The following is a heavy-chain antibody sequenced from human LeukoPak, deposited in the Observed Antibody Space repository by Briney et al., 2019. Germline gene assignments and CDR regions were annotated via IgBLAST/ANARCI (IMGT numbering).Heavy chain of an antibody. Sequence: PGGSLRLSCAASGFTFDDYAMHWVRQAPGKGLEWVSGISWNSGSIGYADSVKGRFTISRDNAKNSLYLQMNSLRAEDTAVYYCARDGESIAVAGFDYWGQGTLVTVSS. CDR3: ARDGESIAVAGFDY. CDR2: ISWNSGSI. J-gene: IGHJ4*02. CDR1: GFTFDDYA. D-gene: IGHD6-19*01. V-gene: IGHV3-9*01.